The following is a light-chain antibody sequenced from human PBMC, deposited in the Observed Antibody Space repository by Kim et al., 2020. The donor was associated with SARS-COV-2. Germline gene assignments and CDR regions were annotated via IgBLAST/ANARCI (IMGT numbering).Light chain of an antibody. J-gene: IGLJ2*01. CDR3: QSYDSSLSGVV. CDR2: GNS. Sequence: QPVLTHPPSVSGAPGQRVTISCTGSSSNIGAGYDVHWYQQLPGTAPKLLIYGNSNRPSGVPDRFSGSKSGTAASLAITGLQAEDEADYYCQSYDSSLSGVVFGGGTQLTV. CDR1: SSNIGAGYD. V-gene: IGLV1-40*01.